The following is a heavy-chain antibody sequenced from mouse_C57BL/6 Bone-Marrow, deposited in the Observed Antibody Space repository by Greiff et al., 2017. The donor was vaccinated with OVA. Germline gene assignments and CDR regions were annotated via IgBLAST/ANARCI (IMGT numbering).Heavy chain of an antibody. CDR1: GFTFSSYG. V-gene: IGHV5-6*01. CDR2: ISSGGSYT. CDR3: ARQRLLYAMDY. D-gene: IGHD1-1*02. J-gene: IGHJ4*01. Sequence: VQLKESGGDLVKPGGSLKLSCAASGFTFSSYGMSWVRQTPDKRLEWVATISSGGSYTYYPDSVKGRFTISRDNAKNTLYLQMSSLKSEDTAMDYCARQRLLYAMDYWGQGTSVTVSS.